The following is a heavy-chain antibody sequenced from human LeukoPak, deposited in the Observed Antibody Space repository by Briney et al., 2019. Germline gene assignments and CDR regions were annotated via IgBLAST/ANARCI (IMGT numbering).Heavy chain of an antibody. CDR1: GGTFSSYA. D-gene: IGHD3-3*01. J-gene: IGHJ5*02. Sequence: SVKVSCKASGGTFSSYAISWVRQAPGHGLEWMGGIIPIFGTANYAQKFQGRVTITTDESTSTAYMELSSLRSEDTAAYYCASSFGGDWFDPWGQGTLVTVSS. V-gene: IGHV1-69*05. CDR2: IIPIFGTA. CDR3: ASSFGGDWFDP.